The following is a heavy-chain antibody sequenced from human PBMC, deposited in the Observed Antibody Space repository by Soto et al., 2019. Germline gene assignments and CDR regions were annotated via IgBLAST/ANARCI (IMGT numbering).Heavy chain of an antibody. D-gene: IGHD6-13*01. CDR1: GGSISSSSYF. J-gene: IGHJ6*02. CDR2: MYYSGGG. Sequence: SETLSLTGTVSGGSISSSSYFCGWIRQPPGKGLEGIGCMYYSGGGNYNPSLRSRVTISVDTSRNQFSLRLISVSAADTGVYYSASRSFSSSFDTYGMDVWGQGTQVTVSS. CDR3: ASRSFSSSFDTYGMDV. V-gene: IGHV4-39*01.